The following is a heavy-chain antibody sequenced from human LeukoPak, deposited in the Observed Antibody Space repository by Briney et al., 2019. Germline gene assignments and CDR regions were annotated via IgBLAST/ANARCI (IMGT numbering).Heavy chain of an antibody. D-gene: IGHD6-19*01. CDR3: ARDRAVGGRFFDL. V-gene: IGHV4-61*01. CDR1: GGSISSSNYY. Sequence: PSETLSLTCTVSGGSISSSNYYWGWIRQPPGKGLEWIGYVTDAGFATYNPSLKSRVTLSVDTSTNQFSLKVHSVTVSDTAVYYCARDRAVGGRFFDLWGQGILVSVSS. J-gene: IGHJ4*02. CDR2: VTDAGFA.